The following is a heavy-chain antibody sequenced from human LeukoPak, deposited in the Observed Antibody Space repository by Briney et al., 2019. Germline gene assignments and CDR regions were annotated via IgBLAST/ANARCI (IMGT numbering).Heavy chain of an antibody. CDR3: VRVRGAGSGTSCYYYFVY. CDR1: GGSISSVDYC. D-gene: IGHD2-2*01. Sequence: SQTLSLTCTVSGGSISSVDYCWSCIRQPPGKGLGWIGYISYSGSTYYNPSLESRVTVSVGTSKNQCSLRLRSVTAADTAVYYCVRVRGAGSGTSCYYYFVYWGQGTLVTVSS. CDR2: ISYSGST. V-gene: IGHV4-30-4*01. J-gene: IGHJ4*02.